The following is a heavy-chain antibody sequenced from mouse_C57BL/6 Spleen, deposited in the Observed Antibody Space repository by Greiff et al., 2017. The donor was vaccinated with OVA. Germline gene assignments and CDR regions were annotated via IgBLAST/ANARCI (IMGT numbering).Heavy chain of an antibody. V-gene: IGHV1-22*01. CDR2: INPNNGGT. Sequence: EVQLQQSGPELVKPGASVKMSCKASGYTFTDYNMHWVKQSHGKSLEWIGYINPNNGGTSYNQKFKGKATMTVNKSSSTAYMELRSLTSEDSAVYYCARSIYYGNFYAMDYWGQGTSVTVSS. D-gene: IGHD2-1*01. J-gene: IGHJ4*01. CDR3: ARSIYYGNFYAMDY. CDR1: GYTFTDYN.